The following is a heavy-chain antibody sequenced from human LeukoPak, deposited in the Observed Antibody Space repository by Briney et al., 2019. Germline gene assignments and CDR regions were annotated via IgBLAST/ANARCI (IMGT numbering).Heavy chain of an antibody. Sequence: GGSLRLSCAASGFTFSSYGMHWVRQLTGKGLEWVSAIGTAGDAYYPGTVKGRFTISRENAKSSLYLQMNSLRAGDTAVYYCARGYVYSYDYWGQGIMVTVSS. CDR3: ARGYVYSYDY. J-gene: IGHJ4*02. CDR2: IGTAGDA. CDR1: GFTFSSYG. V-gene: IGHV3-13*01. D-gene: IGHD3-16*01.